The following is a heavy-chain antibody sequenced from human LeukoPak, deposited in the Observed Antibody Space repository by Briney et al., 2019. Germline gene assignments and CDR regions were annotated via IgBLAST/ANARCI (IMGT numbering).Heavy chain of an antibody. V-gene: IGHV1-2*02. CDR3: ARVPYYYNKDYFDY. CDR1: GYTFTSNF. Sequence: ASVKVSCKASGYTFTSNFMHWVRQAPGQGLEWMGWINPNSGVTNYAQKFQGRVTMTRDTSITTAYMELSRLRSDDTAVYYCARVPYYYNKDYFDYWGQGTLVTVSS. CDR2: INPNSGVT. D-gene: IGHD3-22*01. J-gene: IGHJ4*02.